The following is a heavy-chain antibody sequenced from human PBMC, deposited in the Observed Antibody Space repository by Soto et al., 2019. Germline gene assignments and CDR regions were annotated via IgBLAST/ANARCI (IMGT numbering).Heavy chain of an antibody. CDR1: GYTFSSYG. D-gene: IGHD1-1*01. Sequence: QVQLAQSGAEVKKPVASVTVSCKASGYTFSSYGISWVRQAPGQGLEWVGWISVHNGYTKYATELQGRVTMTTDTSTSTAYMELRSLRSDDSAVYFCAGLEHNFGPHDYWGQGTLVTVTS. CDR2: ISVHNGYT. V-gene: IGHV1-18*01. CDR3: AGLEHNFGPHDY. J-gene: IGHJ4*02.